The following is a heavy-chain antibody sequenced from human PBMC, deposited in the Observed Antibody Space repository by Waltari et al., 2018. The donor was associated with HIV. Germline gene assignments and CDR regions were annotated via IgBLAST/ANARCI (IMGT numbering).Heavy chain of an antibody. CDR1: GFTFSSYA. CDR2: ISSSSTTI. D-gene: IGHD6-6*01. J-gene: IGHJ4*02. V-gene: IGHV3-48*04. CDR3: ARERFGSSYFGY. Sequence: EVQLVESGGGLVQPGGSLRLSCAASGFTFSSYAMNWVRQAPGKGLGGVSYISSSSTTINDADSVKGRFTISRDNAKNLLYLQMSSLRAEDTAVYFCARERFGSSYFGYWGQGTLVTVSS.